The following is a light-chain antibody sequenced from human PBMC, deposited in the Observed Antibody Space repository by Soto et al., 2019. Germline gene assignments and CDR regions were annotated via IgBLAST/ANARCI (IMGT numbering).Light chain of an antibody. CDR2: GAS. CDR3: QQYGSSPRT. J-gene: IGKJ1*01. V-gene: IGKV3-20*01. CDR1: QSVSNNY. Sequence: EIVLTQSPGTLSLSPGERAALSCRASQSVSNNYLAWYQQKPGLAPRLLIFGASRRATGIPDRFSGSGSGTDFTLTISRLEPEDFVVYYCQQYGSSPRTFGQGTKVDIK.